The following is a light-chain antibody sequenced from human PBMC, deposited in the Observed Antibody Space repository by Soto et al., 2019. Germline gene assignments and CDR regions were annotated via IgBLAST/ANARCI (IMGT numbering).Light chain of an antibody. CDR1: SSDIGRYDF. CDR2: EVT. J-gene: IGLJ1*01. Sequence: HSVLTKPASASGSLGQSVTISCTGTSSDIGRYDFVSWYQHHPGKAPKLIIYEVTELPSVVPDLFSFSKSGNTDYLTVSGLQADDEDDXXCCSYAGTKYYVFGNGNKVTV. CDR3: CSYAGTKYYV. V-gene: IGLV2-8*01.